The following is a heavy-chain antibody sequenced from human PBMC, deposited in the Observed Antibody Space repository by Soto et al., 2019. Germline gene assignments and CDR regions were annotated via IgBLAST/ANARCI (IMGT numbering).Heavy chain of an antibody. CDR2: ISRHNGNT. Sequence: ASVKVSCKASGYVFISYGISWVRQAPGQGLEWMGWISRHNGNTHYAQKFQGRVTMITDASTSTAYMKLRSLRSDDTAVYYCVRDLDGSGSYYTDYWGQGTLVTVSS. D-gene: IGHD3-10*01. CDR1: GYVFISYG. J-gene: IGHJ4*02. CDR3: VRDLDGSGSYYTDY. V-gene: IGHV1-18*01.